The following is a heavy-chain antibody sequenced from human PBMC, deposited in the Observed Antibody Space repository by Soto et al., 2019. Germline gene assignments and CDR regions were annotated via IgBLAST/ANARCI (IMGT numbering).Heavy chain of an antibody. Sequence: GSLRVSCAGSGFTCGDSYMSWIRQAPGKGLEWLSYISPGSRYPAYADSVKGRFTISRDNAKRSLYLQMMSLTAEDTAIYYCVRGGGGGLFDPWGQGTMVTVSS. CDR2: ISPGSRYP. J-gene: IGHJ5*02. CDR1: GFTCGDSY. D-gene: IGHD2-15*01. V-gene: IGHV3-11*06. CDR3: VRGGGGGLFDP.